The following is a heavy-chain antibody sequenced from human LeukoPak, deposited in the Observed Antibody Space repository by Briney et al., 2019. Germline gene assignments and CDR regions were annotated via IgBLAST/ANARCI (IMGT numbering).Heavy chain of an antibody. CDR3: TRDRRWEQLHAFDI. V-gene: IGHV4-59*12. D-gene: IGHD5-24*01. Sequence: SETLSLTCTVSGGSISSYYWSWIRQPPGKGLEWIGYIYYSGSTNYNPSLKSRVTISVDTSKNQFSLKLSSVTAADTAVYYCTRDRRWEQLHAFDIWGHGTMVTVSS. J-gene: IGHJ3*02. CDR2: IYYSGST. CDR1: GGSISSYY.